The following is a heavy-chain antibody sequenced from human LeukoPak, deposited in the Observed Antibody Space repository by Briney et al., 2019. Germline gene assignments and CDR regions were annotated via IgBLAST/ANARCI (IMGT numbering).Heavy chain of an antibody. V-gene: IGHV3-15*01. J-gene: IGHJ4*02. D-gene: IGHD2-21*01. CDR1: GFIFNKAW. CDR2: IKSNNDGGTT. CDR3: TPVMVEDRGF. Sequence: GGSLRPSCAASGFIFNKAWMNWVRQAPGKGPEWVGRIKSNNDGGTTDYASPVEGRFIISRDDSKNTIYLQMNRLIIDDTAIYYCTPVMVEDRGFWGQGTLVTVSS.